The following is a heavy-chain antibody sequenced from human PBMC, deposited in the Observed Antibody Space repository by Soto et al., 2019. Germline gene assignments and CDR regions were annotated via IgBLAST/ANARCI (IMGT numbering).Heavy chain of an antibody. Sequence: GGSLRLSCAASGFTFSSYAMSRVRQAPGKGLEWVSAISGSGGSTYYADSVKGRFTISRDNSKNTLYLQMNSLRAEDTAVYYCAKVRTWGSSWYHYYYYYGMDVWGQGTTVTVSS. D-gene: IGHD6-13*01. J-gene: IGHJ6*02. CDR3: AKVRTWGSSWYHYYYYYGMDV. V-gene: IGHV3-23*01. CDR2: ISGSGGST. CDR1: GFTFSSYA.